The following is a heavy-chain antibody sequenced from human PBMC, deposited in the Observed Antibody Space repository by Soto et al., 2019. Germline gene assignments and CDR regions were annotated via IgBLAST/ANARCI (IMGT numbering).Heavy chain of an antibody. J-gene: IGHJ3*02. CDR2: IIPIFGTA. Sequence: GASVKVSCKASGGTFSSYAISWVRQAPGQGLEWMGGIIPIFGTANYAQKFQGRVTITADESTSTAYMELSSLRSEDTAVYYCARGGRIIITFGGVIVNDAFDIWGQGTMVTVSS. D-gene: IGHD3-16*02. V-gene: IGHV1-69*13. CDR1: GGTFSSYA. CDR3: ARGGRIIITFGGVIVNDAFDI.